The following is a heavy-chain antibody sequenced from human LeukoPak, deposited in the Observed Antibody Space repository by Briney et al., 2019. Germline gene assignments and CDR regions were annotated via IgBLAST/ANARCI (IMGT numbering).Heavy chain of an antibody. J-gene: IGHJ3*02. V-gene: IGHV3-53*01. CDR1: GFTVSSIH. CDR3: ARGGRGSAAVVAPRSFNI. D-gene: IGHD3-22*01. Sequence: GGSLRLSCAASGFTVSSIHMVWVRQAPGKGLEWVSVTYTGGNSYYADSVKGRFIISRDISKNTLYLQMNSLRAEDSALYYCARGGRGSAAVVAPRSFNIWGQGTMVTVSS. CDR2: TYTGGNS.